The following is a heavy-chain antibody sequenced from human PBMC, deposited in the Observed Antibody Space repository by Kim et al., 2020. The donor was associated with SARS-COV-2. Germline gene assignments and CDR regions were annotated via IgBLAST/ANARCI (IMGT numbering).Heavy chain of an antibody. CDR1: GGSFSGYY. V-gene: IGHV4-34*01. D-gene: IGHD5-18*01. CDR2: INHSGST. CDR3: ARVGSYGFYY. J-gene: IGHJ4*02. Sequence: SETLSLTCAVYGGSFSGYYWSWIRQPPGKGLEWIGEINHSGSTNYNPSLKSRVTISVDTSKNQFSLKLSSVTAADTAVYYCARVGSYGFYYWGQGTLVTVSS.